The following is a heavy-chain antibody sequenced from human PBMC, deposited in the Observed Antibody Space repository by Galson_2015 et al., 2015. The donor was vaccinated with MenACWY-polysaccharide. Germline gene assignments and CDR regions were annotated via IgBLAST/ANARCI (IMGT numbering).Heavy chain of an antibody. V-gene: IGHV4-39*07. J-gene: IGHJ6*02. Sequence: ATLSLTCTVSGGSISSSSYYWGWIRQPPGKGLEWIGSIYYSGSTYYNPSLKSRVTISVDTSKNQFSLKLSSVTAADTAVYYCARDEIVVVPAAIDYYYYYGMDVRGQGTTVTVSS. CDR1: GGSISSSSYY. CDR3: ARDEIVVVPAAIDYYYYYGMDV. D-gene: IGHD2-2*01. CDR2: IYYSGST.